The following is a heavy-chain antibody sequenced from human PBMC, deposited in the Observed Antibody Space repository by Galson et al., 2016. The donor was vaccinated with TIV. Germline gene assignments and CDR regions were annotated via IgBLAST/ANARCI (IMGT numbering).Heavy chain of an antibody. CDR1: GFTFGPFK. V-gene: IGHV3-21*06. CDR2: IGSRSSDK. CDR3: ARVMYGSGWGYLDS. J-gene: IGHJ5*01. Sequence: SLRLSCAASGFTFGPFKMGWVRQVPGKGLVWVSSIGSRSSDKFYGDSVKGRFTISRGNTKNSLFLQMNSLRVDDTAVYYCARVMYGSGWGYLDSWGQGTPVTVSS. D-gene: IGHD6-25*01.